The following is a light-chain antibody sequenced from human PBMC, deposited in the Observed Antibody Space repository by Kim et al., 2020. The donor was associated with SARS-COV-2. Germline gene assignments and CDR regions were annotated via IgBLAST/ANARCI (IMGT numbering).Light chain of an antibody. CDR2: STN. CDR3: VLYMGSGIWV. V-gene: IGLV8-61*01. J-gene: IGLJ3*02. CDR1: SGSVSTSDY. Sequence: GGTVKLTCGLSSGSVSTSDYPSWYQQTTGQAPRTLIYSTNTRSSGVPGRFSGSILGNKAALTITGAHADDESDYYCVLYMGSGIWVFGGGTQLTVL.